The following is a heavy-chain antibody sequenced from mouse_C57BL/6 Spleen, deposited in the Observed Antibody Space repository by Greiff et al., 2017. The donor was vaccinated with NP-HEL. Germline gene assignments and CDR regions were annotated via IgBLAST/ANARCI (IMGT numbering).Heavy chain of an antibody. CDR1: GFTFSSYT. CDR3: ARSWDGGYFDV. Sequence: EVKLMESGGGLVKPGGSLKLSCAASGFTFSSYTMSWVRQTPEKRLEWVATISGGGGNTYYPDSVKGRFTISRDNAKNTLYLQMSSLRSEDTALYYCARSWDGGYFDVWGTGTTVTVSS. D-gene: IGHD4-1*01. V-gene: IGHV5-9*01. J-gene: IGHJ1*03. CDR2: ISGGGGNT.